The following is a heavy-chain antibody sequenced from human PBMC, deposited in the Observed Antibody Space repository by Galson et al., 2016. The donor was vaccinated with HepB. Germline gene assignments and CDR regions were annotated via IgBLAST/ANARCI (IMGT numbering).Heavy chain of an antibody. CDR2: FDPEDAET. J-gene: IGHJ4*02. CDR1: GYTLTELS. D-gene: IGHD6-13*01. Sequence: SVKVSCKVSGYTLTELSMHWVRQAPGKGLEWMGGFDPEDAETVYAQEFQGRVTMTEDTSTDTAYMELSSLRSEDTAVYYCATEIQAPFAYSWYEYHWGQGTLVTVSS. V-gene: IGHV1-24*01. CDR3: ATEIQAPFAYSWYEYH.